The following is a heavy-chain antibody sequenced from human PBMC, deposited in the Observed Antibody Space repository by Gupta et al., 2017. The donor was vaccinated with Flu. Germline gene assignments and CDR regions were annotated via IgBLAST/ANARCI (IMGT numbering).Heavy chain of an antibody. Sequence: QLQLQESGPGLVKPSETLSLTCTVSGGSISSSSYYWGWLRQPPGKGLEWIGSIYYSGRTYYNPSLKSRVTISVDTSKNQFSLKLSSVTAADTAVYYCARHKGRVGATLLLFIDYWGQGTLVTVSS. CDR3: ARHKGRVGATLLLFIDY. J-gene: IGHJ4*02. V-gene: IGHV4-39*01. D-gene: IGHD1-26*01. CDR1: GGSISSSSYY. CDR2: IYYSGRT.